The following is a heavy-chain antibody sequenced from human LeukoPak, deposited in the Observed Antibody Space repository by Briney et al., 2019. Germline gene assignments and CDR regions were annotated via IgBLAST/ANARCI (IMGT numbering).Heavy chain of an antibody. CDR2: ISGSGTTT. CDR1: GFTFSSYA. J-gene: IGHJ4*02. CDR3: AKPLSAASGTDFHY. Sequence: GGSLRLSCAASGFTFSSYAMSWVRQAPGRGLDWVSAISGSGTTTYYADSVKGRFTISRDISKNTLYLQMNSLRAEDTAVYYCAKPLSAASGTDFHYWGEGTLVTVSS. V-gene: IGHV3-23*01. D-gene: IGHD6-13*01.